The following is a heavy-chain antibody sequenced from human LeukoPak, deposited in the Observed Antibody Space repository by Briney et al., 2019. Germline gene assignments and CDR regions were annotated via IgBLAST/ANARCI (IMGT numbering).Heavy chain of an antibody. CDR1: GYSFTNYW. V-gene: IGHV5-51*01. D-gene: IGHD2/OR15-2a*01. CDR3: ARRSTTWAFDI. J-gene: IGHJ3*02. CDR2: IYPGDSDT. Sequence: GESLKISCKGSGYSFTNYWIGWVRQMPGKGLEWMGIIYPGDSDTRYSPSFQGQVTISADKSISTAYLQWSSLKASDTAVYYCARRSTTWAFDIWGQGTIVTVSS.